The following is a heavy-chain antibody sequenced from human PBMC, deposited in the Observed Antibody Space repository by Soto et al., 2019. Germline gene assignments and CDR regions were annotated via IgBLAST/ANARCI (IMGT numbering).Heavy chain of an antibody. V-gene: IGHV3-30*03. CDR1: GFSFSSYG. D-gene: IGHD1-7*01. CDR2: ISHDGNNK. CDR3: ARYNWNFGNDY. Sequence: QEHLVESGGGVVQPGRSLRLSCAASGFSFSSYGMHWVRQAPGKGLEWVTVISHDGNNKHYADSVKGRFTISRDNSKNTVFLQMNSLRTEDTAVYYCARYNWNFGNDYWGQGTLVTVSS. J-gene: IGHJ4*02.